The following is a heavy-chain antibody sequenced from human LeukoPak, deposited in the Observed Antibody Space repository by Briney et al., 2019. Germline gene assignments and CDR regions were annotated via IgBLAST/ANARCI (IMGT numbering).Heavy chain of an antibody. Sequence: PSETLSLTCTVSGGSISSYYWSWIRQPPGKGLEWIGYIYYSGSTNYNPSLKSRVTISVDTSKNQFSLKLSSVTAADTAVYYCARARYSSGWSQIDYWGQGTLVTVSS. CDR3: ARARYSSGWSQIDY. CDR1: GGSISSYY. CDR2: IYYSGST. D-gene: IGHD6-19*01. J-gene: IGHJ4*02. V-gene: IGHV4-59*01.